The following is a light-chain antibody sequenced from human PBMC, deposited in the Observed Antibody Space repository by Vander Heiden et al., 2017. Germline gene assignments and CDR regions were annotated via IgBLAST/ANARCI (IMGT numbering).Light chain of an antibody. Sequence: ISMAQAPASLAESLGERATINCKSSQSVLYSSNNKNYLAWYQQKPGQPPKLLIYWASTRESGVPDRFSGSGSGTDFTLTISSRQAEDVAVYYCQQYYSTPLITFGHGTKVDIK. V-gene: IGKV4-1*01. J-gene: IGKJ3*01. CDR3: QQYYSTPLIT. CDR1: QSVLYSSNNKNY. CDR2: WAS.